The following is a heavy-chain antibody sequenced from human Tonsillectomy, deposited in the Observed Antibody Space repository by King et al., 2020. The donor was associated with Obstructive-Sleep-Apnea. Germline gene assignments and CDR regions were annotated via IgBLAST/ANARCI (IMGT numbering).Heavy chain of an antibody. Sequence: VQLVESGGGLVRPGGSLRLSCAASGFTLSDYYMSWIRQVPGKGLEWISYISSSGNTIYHADSVKGRFTISRDNAKNSLYLQMNSLRGEDTAMYYCARDGPYASGWDYDCWGQGTLVTVSS. D-gene: IGHD6-19*01. V-gene: IGHV3-11*01. CDR1: GFTLSDYY. J-gene: IGHJ4*02. CDR3: ARDGPYASGWDYDC. CDR2: ISSSGNTI.